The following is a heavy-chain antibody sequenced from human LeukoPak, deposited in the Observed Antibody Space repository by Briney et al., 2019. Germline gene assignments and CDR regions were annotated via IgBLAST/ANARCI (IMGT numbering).Heavy chain of an antibody. D-gene: IGHD2-2*01. CDR1: GGSFSGYY. J-gene: IGHJ4*02. Sequence: SETLSLTCAVYGGSFSGYYWSWIRQPPGKGLEWIGEINHSGSTNYNPSLKSRVTISVDTSKNQFSLKLSSVTAADTAVYYCARGPGYCSSTSCYLFVSGLLLAGRFDYWGQGTLVTVSS. CDR3: ARGPGYCSSTSCYLFVSGLLLAGRFDY. CDR2: INHSGST. V-gene: IGHV4-34*01.